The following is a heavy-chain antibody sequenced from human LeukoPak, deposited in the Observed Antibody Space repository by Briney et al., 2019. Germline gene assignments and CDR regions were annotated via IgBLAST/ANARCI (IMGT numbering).Heavy chain of an antibody. Sequence: SVKVSCKASGGTFSSYAISWVRQAPGQGLEWMGGIIPIFGTANYARKFQGRVTITTDESTSTAYMELSSLRSEDTAVYYCARVTHDSSGYYYWFDPWGQGTLVTVSS. CDR1: GGTFSSYA. V-gene: IGHV1-69*05. J-gene: IGHJ5*02. CDR2: IIPIFGTA. CDR3: ARVTHDSSGYYYWFDP. D-gene: IGHD3-22*01.